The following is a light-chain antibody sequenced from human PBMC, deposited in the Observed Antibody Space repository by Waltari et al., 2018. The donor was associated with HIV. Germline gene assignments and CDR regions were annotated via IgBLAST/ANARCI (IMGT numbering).Light chain of an antibody. CDR1: SRDIGEYNY. CDR2: DVS. V-gene: IGLV2-14*01. CDR3: SSYTTIYTWV. J-gene: IGLJ3*02. Sequence: QSALTPPASVSGSPGQSITLSCTGTSRDIGEYNYVSWFQHPPTKTPKLLIFDVSYRPPGVSNCFSGSKSGNTASLTISGLRPEDEADYYCSSYTTIYTWVFGGGTKLTVL.